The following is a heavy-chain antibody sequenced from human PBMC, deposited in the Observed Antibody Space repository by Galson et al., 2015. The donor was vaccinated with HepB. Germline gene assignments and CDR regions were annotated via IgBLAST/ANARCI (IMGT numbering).Heavy chain of an antibody. D-gene: IGHD2-15*01. CDR2: TCYRSKWYN. CDR3: VRHFRHTLDS. Sequence: CAISGDSVSSNSAAWNWIRQSPSRGLEWLGRTCYRSKWYNDYAESVKSRMTIKPDTSKNEFSLQLNSVTPEDTALYYCVRHFRHTLDSWGQGALVTVSS. V-gene: IGHV6-1*01. CDR1: GDSVSSNSAA. J-gene: IGHJ4*02.